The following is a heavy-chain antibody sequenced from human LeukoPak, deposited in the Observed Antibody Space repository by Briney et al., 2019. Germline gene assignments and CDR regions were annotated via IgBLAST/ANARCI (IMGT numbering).Heavy chain of an antibody. V-gene: IGHV4-4*07. CDR3: ARTPNYYYDNSGYYN. D-gene: IGHD3-22*01. J-gene: IGHJ4*02. CDR1: GGSISNYY. Sequence: SETLSLTCTVSGGSISNYYWSWIRQPAGKGLEWIGLIYTSGSTNYNPSLKSRVTMSVDTSKNQFSLKLSSVTAADTAVYFCARTPNYYYDNSGYYNWGQGTLVTVSS. CDR2: IYTSGST.